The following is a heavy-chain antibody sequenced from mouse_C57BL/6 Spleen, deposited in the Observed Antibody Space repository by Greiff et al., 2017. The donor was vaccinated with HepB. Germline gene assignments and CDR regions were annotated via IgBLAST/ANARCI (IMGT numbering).Heavy chain of an antibody. D-gene: IGHD2-4*01. V-gene: IGHV1-53*01. CDR2: INPSNGGT. CDR1: GYTFTSYW. J-gene: IGHJ3*01. Sequence: VQLQQSGTDLVKHGASVKLSCKASGYTFTSYWMHWVKQRPGQGLEWIGNINPSNGGTNYNEKFKSKATMTVDKSSSTAYIQLSSLTSEDSAVYYWGRDYYDYDGIMFAYWGQGTLVTVSA. CDR3: GRDYYDYDGIMFAY.